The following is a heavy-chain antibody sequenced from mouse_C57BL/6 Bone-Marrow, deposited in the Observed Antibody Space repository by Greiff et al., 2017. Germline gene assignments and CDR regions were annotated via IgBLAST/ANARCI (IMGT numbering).Heavy chain of an antibody. V-gene: IGHV1-59*01. CDR1: GYTFTSYW. J-gene: IGHJ2*01. D-gene: IGHD6-1*01. Sequence: QVQLQQPGAELVRPGTSVKLSCKASGYTFTSYWMHWVKQRPGQGLEWIGVIDPSDSYTNYNQKFKGKATLPVDTSSSTAYMQLSSLTSEDSAVYYCARTPPSFDPYFDYWGQGTTLTVSS. CDR3: ARTPPSFDPYFDY. CDR2: IDPSDSYT.